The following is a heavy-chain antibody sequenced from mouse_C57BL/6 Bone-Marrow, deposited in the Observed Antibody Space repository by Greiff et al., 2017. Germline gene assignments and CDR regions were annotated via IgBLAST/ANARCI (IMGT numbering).Heavy chain of an antibody. J-gene: IGHJ4*01. Sequence: EVQRVESGGGLVKPGGSLKLSCAASGFTFSDYGMHWVRQAPEKGLEWIAYISSGSSTIYYADTLKGRFTISRDNAKNTLFLQMTSLRSEDTAMYYCARKLRAMDYWGQGTSVTVSS. CDR2: ISSGSSTI. CDR1: GFTFSDYG. CDR3: ARKLRAMDY. D-gene: IGHD1-1*01. V-gene: IGHV5-17*01.